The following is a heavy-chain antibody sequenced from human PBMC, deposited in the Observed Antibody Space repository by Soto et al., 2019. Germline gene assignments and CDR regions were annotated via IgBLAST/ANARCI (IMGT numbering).Heavy chain of an antibody. CDR2: FHSSGAT. V-gene: IGHV4-30-4*01. J-gene: IGHJ4*01. D-gene: IGHD3-10*01. CDR1: GGSISSADYY. CDR3: ASIWFGDFDY. Sequence: SETLSLTCTVSGGSISSADYYWSWIRQPPGKGLEWIGYFHSSGATYKDPSLKSRVTISVDTSKNQISLKLDSVTAADTAVYYCASIWFGDFDYWGHGTLVT.